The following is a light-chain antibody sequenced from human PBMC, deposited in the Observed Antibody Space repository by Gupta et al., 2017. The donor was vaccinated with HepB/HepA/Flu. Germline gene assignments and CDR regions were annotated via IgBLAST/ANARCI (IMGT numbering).Light chain of an antibody. CDR3: ATWDSNTHRV. CDR2: LKSSESD. J-gene: IGLJ2*01. V-gene: IGLV4-60*02. CDR1: SGHSNYI. Sequence: QPVLTQSSSASVSLASSVKLTCSLPSGHSNYIIAWHQHKPGKAPRYLMKLKSSESDNNGSVVPDRFSGSSAGAAPFLTTSTHPEEDAADYYCATWDSNTHRVFGGGTKLTVL.